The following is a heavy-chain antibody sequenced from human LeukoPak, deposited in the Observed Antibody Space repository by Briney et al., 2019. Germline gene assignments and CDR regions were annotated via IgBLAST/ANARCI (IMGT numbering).Heavy chain of an antibody. CDR2: ISSSGSPI. J-gene: IGHJ4*02. V-gene: IGHV3-48*03. Sequence: PGGSLTLSCAASGFTFSSYEMNWVRQAPGKGLEWVSYISSSGSPIYYADSVKGRFTVSRDNAKNSLYLQMSSLRAEDTAVYYCARTLAYWGEGTLVAVP. CDR3: ARTLAY. CDR1: GFTFSSYE. D-gene: IGHD6-13*01.